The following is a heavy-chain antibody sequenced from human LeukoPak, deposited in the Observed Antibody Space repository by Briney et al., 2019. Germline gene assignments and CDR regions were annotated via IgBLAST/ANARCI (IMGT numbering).Heavy chain of an antibody. CDR1: GGSISSGDYY. Sequence: SQTLSLTCTVSGGSISSGDYYWSWFRQPPGKGLEWSGYIYYSGSTYYNPSLKSRVTISVDTSKNQFSLKLSSVTAADTAVYYCAREYVVVVPAATYFDYWGQGTLVTVSS. CDR3: AREYVVVVPAATYFDY. CDR2: IYYSGST. J-gene: IGHJ4*02. D-gene: IGHD2-2*01. V-gene: IGHV4-30-4*01.